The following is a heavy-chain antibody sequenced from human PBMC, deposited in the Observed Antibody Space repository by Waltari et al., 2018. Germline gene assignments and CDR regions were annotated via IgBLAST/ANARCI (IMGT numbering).Heavy chain of an antibody. J-gene: IGHJ4*02. CDR2: IRYDGSNK. CDR3: AKDSSSWYFDY. CDR1: GFTFSSYG. V-gene: IGHV3-30*02. Sequence: QVQLVESGGGVVQPGGSLRLSCAASGFTFSSYGMHWVRQAPGKGLEWVAFIRYDGSNKYYADSVKGRFTISRDNSKNTLYLQMNSLRAEDTAVYYCAKDSSSWYFDYWGQGILVTVSS. D-gene: IGHD6-13*01.